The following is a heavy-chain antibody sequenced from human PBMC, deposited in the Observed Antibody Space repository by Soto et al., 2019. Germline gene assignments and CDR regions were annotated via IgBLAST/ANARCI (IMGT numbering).Heavy chain of an antibody. J-gene: IGHJ6*02. V-gene: IGHV4-39*01. CDR1: SASISSSSYT. D-gene: IGHD5-12*01. CDR2: IYYSGTT. Sequence: SETLSLTCTVSSASISSSSYTWGWIRQPPGKGLEWIGSIYYSGTTYYNPSLNSRVTVSVDTSKNQFSLKVTSVTAADTAVYYCARADSGYAHGYYYYGMDVWGQGTTVTVSS. CDR3: ARADSGYAHGYYYYGMDV.